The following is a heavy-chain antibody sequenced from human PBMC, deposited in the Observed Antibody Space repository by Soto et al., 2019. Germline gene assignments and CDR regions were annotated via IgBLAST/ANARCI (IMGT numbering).Heavy chain of an antibody. V-gene: IGHV3-23*01. CDR2: ISGSGGTA. D-gene: IGHD1-1*01. Sequence: EVQLLESGGGSVQPGGSLRLSCAASGFTFSSYAMHWVRRPPGKGLEWVSSISGSGGTAYYADSVKGRFSISRDSLVNTLYLQMNSLRAEDTAVYYCAKGRGQNWNFDYWGQETLVTVSP. CDR1: GFTFSSYA. CDR3: AKGRGQNWNFDY. J-gene: IGHJ4*02.